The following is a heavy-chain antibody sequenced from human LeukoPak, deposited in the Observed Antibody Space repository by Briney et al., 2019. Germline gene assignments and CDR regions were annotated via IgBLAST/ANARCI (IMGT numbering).Heavy chain of an antibody. Sequence: GGSLRLSCAASGFTFDDYAMHWVRQAPGKDLEWVSGISWNSGSIGYADSVKGRFTISRDNAKNSLYLQMNSLRAEDTALYYCAKEERYYYDSSGYYPNAFDIWGQGTMVTVSS. D-gene: IGHD3-22*01. CDR2: ISWNSGSI. CDR3: AKEERYYYDSSGYYPNAFDI. CDR1: GFTFDDYA. V-gene: IGHV3-9*01. J-gene: IGHJ3*02.